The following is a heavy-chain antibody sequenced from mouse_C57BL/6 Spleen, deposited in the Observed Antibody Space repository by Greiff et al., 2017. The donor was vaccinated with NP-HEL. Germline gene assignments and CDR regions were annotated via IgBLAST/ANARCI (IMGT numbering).Heavy chain of an antibody. D-gene: IGHD1-2*01. V-gene: IGHV1-80*01. CDR3: ASITTESAWFAY. J-gene: IGHJ3*01. CDR2: IYPGDGDT. Sequence: VQLQQSGAELVKPGASVKISCKASGYAFSSYWMNWVKQRPGKGLEWIGQIYPGDGDTNYNGKFKGKATLTADKSSSTAYMQLSSLTSEDSAVYFCASITTESAWFAYWGQGTLVTVSA. CDR1: GYAFSSYW.